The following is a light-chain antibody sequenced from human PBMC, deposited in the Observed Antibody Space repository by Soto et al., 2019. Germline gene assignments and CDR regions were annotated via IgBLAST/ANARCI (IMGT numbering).Light chain of an antibody. CDR1: QSVSSTF. V-gene: IGKV3-20*01. J-gene: IGKJ1*01. CDR3: QHYGGSPRT. CDR2: GAS. Sequence: EIVLTQSPGTLSLSPGERATLPCRASQSVSSTFLAWYQQKPALPPRLLIYGASSRATGIPDRFSGSGSGTDFTLTISRLEPEDFAVYYCQHYGGSPRTFGQGTKVE.